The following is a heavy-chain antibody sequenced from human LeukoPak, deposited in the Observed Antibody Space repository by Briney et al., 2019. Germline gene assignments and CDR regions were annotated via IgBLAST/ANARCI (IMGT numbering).Heavy chain of an antibody. CDR3: AREGSGYDSPYYFDY. Sequence: SETLSLTCAVSGYSISSGYYWGWIRQPPGKGLEWIGSIYHSGSTYYNPSLKSRATISVDTSKNQFSLKLSSVTAADTAVYYCAREGSGYDSPYYFDYWGQGTLVTVSS. CDR1: GYSISSGYY. CDR2: IYHSGST. V-gene: IGHV4-38-2*02. D-gene: IGHD5-12*01. J-gene: IGHJ4*02.